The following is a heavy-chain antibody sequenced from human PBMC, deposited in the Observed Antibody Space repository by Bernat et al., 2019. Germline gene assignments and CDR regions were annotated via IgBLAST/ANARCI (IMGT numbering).Heavy chain of an antibody. CDR3: AKDRLGYCSSTSCYLDAFDI. D-gene: IGHD2-2*01. J-gene: IGHJ3*02. CDR1: GFTFSSYA. V-gene: IGHV3-23*01. Sequence: EVQLLESGGGLVQPGGSLRLSCAASGFTFSSYAMSWVRQAPGKGLEWVSAISGSGGSTYYADSVKGRFTISRDKSKNTLYLQMNSLRAEDTAVYYCAKDRLGYCSSTSCYLDAFDIWGQGTMVTVSS. CDR2: ISGSGGST.